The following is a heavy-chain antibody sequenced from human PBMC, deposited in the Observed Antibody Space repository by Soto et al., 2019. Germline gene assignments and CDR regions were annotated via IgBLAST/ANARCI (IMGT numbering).Heavy chain of an antibody. D-gene: IGHD6-13*01. CDR2: IYASGTT. V-gene: IGHV4-4*07. CDR3: ARAPTYSRSWIDY. CDR1: GGSIVSYY. Sequence: PSDPLSLTCTVSGGSIVSYYWSWIRQPAGKGLEWIGRIYASGTTHYHPTHKSPVTISVDPSKNQFTLKLRSVTAADTAVYYCARAPTYSRSWIDYCGPGTLVTVSS. J-gene: IGHJ4*01.